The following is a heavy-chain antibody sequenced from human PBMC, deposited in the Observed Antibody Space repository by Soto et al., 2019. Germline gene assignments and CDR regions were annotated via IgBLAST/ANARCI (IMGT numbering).Heavy chain of an antibody. Sequence: SETLSLTCTVSGGSITSGGYSWSWIRQSPGQGLEWIGYIYRSGSAFCNPSLKTRATILVDRSKNQFSLNLTSVTAADAAVYYCARAFYGVDLWGQGTTVTVSS. V-gene: IGHV4-30-2*06. CDR3: ARAFYGVDL. CDR1: GGSITSGGYS. J-gene: IGHJ6*02. CDR2: IYRSGSA.